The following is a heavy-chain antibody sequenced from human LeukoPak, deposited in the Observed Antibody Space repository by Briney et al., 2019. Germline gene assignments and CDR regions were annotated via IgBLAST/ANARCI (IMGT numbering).Heavy chain of an antibody. CDR1: GGSFSDYY. Sequence: ETLSLTCAVYGGSFSDYYWSWVRQAPGKGLEWVSSISGGGGTAYYADSVEGRFTILRDNSKSTLYLRMNSLRAEDTALYYCARHTSYDSSGYYFDYWGQGTLVTVSS. V-gene: IGHV3-23*01. D-gene: IGHD3-22*01. CDR3: ARHTSYDSSGYYFDY. J-gene: IGHJ4*02. CDR2: ISGGGGTA.